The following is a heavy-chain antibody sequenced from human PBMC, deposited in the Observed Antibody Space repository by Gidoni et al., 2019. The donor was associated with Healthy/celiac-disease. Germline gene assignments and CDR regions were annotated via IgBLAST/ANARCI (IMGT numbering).Heavy chain of an antibody. Sequence: LSCAASGFTFSSYAMSWVRQAPGKGLEWVSAIRGSGGSTYYPAPVKGRYTISRDSSKTTLYLQMNSLRAEDTAVYYCAKTPHYGDYPRYFDYWGQGTLVTVSS. D-gene: IGHD4-17*01. CDR2: IRGSGGST. J-gene: IGHJ4*02. CDR3: AKTPHYGDYPRYFDY. V-gene: IGHV3-23*01. CDR1: GFTFSSYA.